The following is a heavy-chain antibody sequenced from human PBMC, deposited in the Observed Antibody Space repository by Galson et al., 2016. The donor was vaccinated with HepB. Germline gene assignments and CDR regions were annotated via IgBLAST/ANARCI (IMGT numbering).Heavy chain of an antibody. CDR1: GFTFSFYG. J-gene: IGHJ3*01. CDR3: AKRDLLWFGDPNAFDV. V-gene: IGHV3-30*18. Sequence: SLRLSCAASGFTFSFYGMHWVRQAPGKGLEWVAVLSTNGLSQHYADSVKGRFTISRDNSKNTLFLHMSSLRAEDTAVYYCAKRDLLWFGDPNAFDVWGQGTMVTVSS. CDR2: LSTNGLSQ. D-gene: IGHD3-10*01.